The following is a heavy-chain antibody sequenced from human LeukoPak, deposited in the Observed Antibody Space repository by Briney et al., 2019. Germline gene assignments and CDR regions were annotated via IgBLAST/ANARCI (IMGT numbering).Heavy chain of an antibody. CDR2: MNHDSGDT. Sequence: ASLKVSCKSSVYTFTSYDITWVGQATGQGLEWMGWMNHDSGDTGYAQTFQGRVTMTRDTSISTAYMELSSLRSEDTAVYFCARGLGPYSGYDYAFGYHWGQGTLVTVSS. D-gene: IGHD5-12*01. CDR3: ARGLGPYSGYDYAFGYH. J-gene: IGHJ5*02. CDR1: VYTFTSYD. V-gene: IGHV1-8*01.